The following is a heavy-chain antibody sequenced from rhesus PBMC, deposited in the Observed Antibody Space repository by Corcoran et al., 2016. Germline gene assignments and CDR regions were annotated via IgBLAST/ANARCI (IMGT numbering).Heavy chain of an antibody. D-gene: IGHD4-29*01. Sequence: QVQLQESGPGLVKPSETLSLTCAVSGGSISDDYYWSWIRQPPGRGLEWIGYIFGSGGGTNSNPSLKNRVTISIDTFRNQFSLKLSSVTAADTAVYYCARERLRIPDWGQGVLVTVSS. CDR2: IFGSGGGT. CDR3: ARERLRIPD. J-gene: IGHJ4*01. CDR1: GGSISDDYY. V-gene: IGHV4-106*01.